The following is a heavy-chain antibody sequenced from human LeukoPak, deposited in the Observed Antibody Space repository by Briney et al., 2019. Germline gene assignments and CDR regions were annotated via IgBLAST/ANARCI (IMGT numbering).Heavy chain of an antibody. D-gene: IGHD2-2*01. V-gene: IGHV1-69*04. Sequence: SVKVSCKASGGTFSSYAISWVRQAPGQGLEWMGRIIPILGIANYAQKFQGRVTITADKSTSTAYMEQSSLRSEDTAVYYCAVGYCSSTSCYSPEDYWGQGTLVTVSS. J-gene: IGHJ4*02. CDR3: AVGYCSSTSCYSPEDY. CDR1: GGTFSSYA. CDR2: IIPILGIA.